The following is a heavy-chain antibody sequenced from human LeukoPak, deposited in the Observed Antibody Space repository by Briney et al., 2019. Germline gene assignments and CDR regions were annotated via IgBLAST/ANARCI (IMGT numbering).Heavy chain of an antibody. V-gene: IGHV3-7*01. D-gene: IGHD3-9*01. CDR2: IKQDGSEK. Sequence: GGSLRLSCAASGFTFSNYAMSWVRQAPGEGLEWVANIKQDGSEKYYVDSVKGRFTISRDNAKNSLYLQMNSLRAEDTAVYYCARSIRYYDILTGYYIEYYFDYWGQGTLVTVSS. CDR1: GFTFSNYA. CDR3: ARSIRYYDILTGYYIEYYFDY. J-gene: IGHJ4*02.